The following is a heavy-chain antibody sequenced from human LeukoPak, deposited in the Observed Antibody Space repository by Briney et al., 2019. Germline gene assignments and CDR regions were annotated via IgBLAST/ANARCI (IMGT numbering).Heavy chain of an antibody. CDR3: ALRVY. J-gene: IGHJ4*02. CDR1: GRSVHSYH. Sequence: PSETLSLTCAVSGRSVHSYHWSWRRQSPGKGLEWIGEVNHRGNTNYNPSLKGRVTLSVDTSKNHLSLKLTSYIAAYTAVYYCALRVYWGEGTLVTVSS. CDR2: VNHRGNT. V-gene: IGHV4-34*01.